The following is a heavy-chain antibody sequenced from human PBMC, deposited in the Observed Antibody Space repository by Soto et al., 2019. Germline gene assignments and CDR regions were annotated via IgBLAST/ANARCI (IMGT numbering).Heavy chain of an antibody. CDR2: IYYSGST. D-gene: IGHD5-12*01. CDR3: ARGSLANIVDSDY. V-gene: IGHV4-59*01. Sequence: QVQLQESGPGLVKPSETLSLTCTVSGGSISSYYWSWIRQPPGKGLEWIGYIYYSGSTNYNPSLKSRVTISVDTSKNQFSLKLSSVTAADTAVYYCARGSLANIVDSDYWGQGTLVTVSS. CDR1: GGSISSYY. J-gene: IGHJ4*02.